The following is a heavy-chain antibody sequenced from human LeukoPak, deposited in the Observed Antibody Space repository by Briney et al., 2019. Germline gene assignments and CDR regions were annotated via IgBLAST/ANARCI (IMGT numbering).Heavy chain of an antibody. Sequence: GASVKVSCKASGYTFTSYDINWVRQATGQGLEWMGWMNPNSGNTGYAQKFQGRVTITRNTSISTAYMELSSLRSEDTAVYYRARGSYFRWFDPWGQGTLVTVSS. CDR1: GYTFTSYD. CDR2: MNPNSGNT. V-gene: IGHV1-8*03. J-gene: IGHJ5*02. D-gene: IGHD5-18*01. CDR3: ARGSYFRWFDP.